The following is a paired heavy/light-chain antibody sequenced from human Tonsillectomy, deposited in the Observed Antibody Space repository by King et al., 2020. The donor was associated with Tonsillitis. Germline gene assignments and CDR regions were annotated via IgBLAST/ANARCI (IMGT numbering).Heavy chain of an antibody. J-gene: IGHJ4*02. CDR3: TTNPGITIFGVVRDY. D-gene: IGHD3-3*01. Sequence: EVQLVESGGGLVKPGGSLRISCAASGLPFSNAWMSWVRQAPGKGLEWVGRIESKTDGGTTDYAAPVKGRFTISRDDSKNTLYLQMNSLKIDDTAVYYCTTNPGITIFGVVRDYWGQGTLVTVSS. V-gene: IGHV3-15*04. CDR1: GLPFSNAW. CDR2: IESKTDGGTT.
Light chain of an antibody. Sequence: DIQMTQSPSSLSASVGDRVTITCQASQDISNHLNWYQQKTGKAPKLLIYDASNLETGVPSRFSGSGSGTDFTFTISSLQPEDIATYYCQQYDNLPLIFGGGTKVEIK. CDR2: DAS. J-gene: IGKJ4*01. V-gene: IGKV1-33*01. CDR3: QQYDNLPLI. CDR1: QDISNH.